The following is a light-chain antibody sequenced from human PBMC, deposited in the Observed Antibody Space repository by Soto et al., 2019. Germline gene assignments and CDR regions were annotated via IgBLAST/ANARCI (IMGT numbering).Light chain of an antibody. J-gene: IGLJ1*01. CDR3: CSYAGGGTYV. CDR2: EVS. V-gene: IGLV2-23*02. Sequence: QSALTQPASVSASPGQSITISCTGSTSVVGGFKFVSWYQQYPGKAPKLMIYEVSERPSGVSYRFSGSKSGNTASLTISGLQAEDEADYYCCSYAGGGTYVFGTGTKVTVL. CDR1: TSVVGGFKF.